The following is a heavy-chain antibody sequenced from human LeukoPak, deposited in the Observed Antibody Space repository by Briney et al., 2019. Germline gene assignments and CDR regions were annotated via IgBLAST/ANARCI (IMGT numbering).Heavy chain of an antibody. J-gene: IGHJ4*02. CDR2: INPSGGST. CDR1: GYTFTSYY. D-gene: IGHD3-22*01. V-gene: IGHV1-46*01. CDR3: ATYGLNYYDSSGYSHTLDY. Sequence: ASVKVSCKASGYTFTSYYMHWVRQAPGQGLEWMGIINPSGGSTSYAQKFQGRVTMTRDTSTSTVYMELSSLRSEDTAVYYCATYGLNYYDSSGYSHTLDYWGQGTLVTVSS.